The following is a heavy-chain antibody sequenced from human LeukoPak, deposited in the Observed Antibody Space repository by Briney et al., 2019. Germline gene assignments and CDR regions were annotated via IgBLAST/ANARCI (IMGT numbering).Heavy chain of an antibody. V-gene: IGHV3-23*01. D-gene: IGHD5-18*01. CDR2: ISGSGGST. CDR1: GFTFSSYA. CDR3: AGFPGYSYGDLSYYGLRV. J-gene: IGHJ6*02. Sequence: GGSLRLSCAASGFTFSSYAMSWVRQAPGKGLEWVSAISGSGGSTYYADSVKGRFTISRDNSKNTLYLQMNSLRAEDTAVYYCAGFPGYSYGDLSYYGLRVWGQGTTVTVSS.